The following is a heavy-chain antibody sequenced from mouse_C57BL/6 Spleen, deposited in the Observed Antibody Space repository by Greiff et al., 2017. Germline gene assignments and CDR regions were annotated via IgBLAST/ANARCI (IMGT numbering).Heavy chain of an antibody. CDR2: IWRGGST. V-gene: IGHV2-5*01. J-gene: IGHJ4*01. CDR3: AKKGDYYGSLDY. CDR1: GFSLTSYG. D-gene: IGHD1-1*01. Sequence: VQLQQSGPGLVQPSQSLSITCKVSGFSLTSYGVHWVRQSPGKGLEWLGVIWRGGSTDYNAAFMSRLSITKDNSKSQVFFKMNSLQADDTAIYYCAKKGDYYGSLDYWGQGTSVTVSS.